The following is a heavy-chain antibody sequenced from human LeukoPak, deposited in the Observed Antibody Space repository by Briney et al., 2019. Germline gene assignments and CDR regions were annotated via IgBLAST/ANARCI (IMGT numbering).Heavy chain of an antibody. CDR3: ARDLSAHVVVDYYYGMDV. V-gene: IGHV1-18*01. CDR1: GYTFTSYG. Sequence: ASVKVSCKASGYTFTSYGISWVRQAPGQGLEWMGWISAYNGNTNYAQKLQGRVTMTTDTSTSTAYMELRSLRSDDTAVYYCARDLSAHVVVDYYYGMDVWGQGTTVTVSS. CDR2: ISAYNGNT. D-gene: IGHD2-15*01. J-gene: IGHJ6*02.